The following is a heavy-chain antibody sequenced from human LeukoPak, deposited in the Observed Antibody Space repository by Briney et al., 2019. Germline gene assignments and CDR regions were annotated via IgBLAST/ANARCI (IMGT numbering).Heavy chain of an antibody. V-gene: IGHV3-48*02. Sequence: PGGSLRLSCAASGYTFTSYSMSWVRQAPGKGLEWVSFISNSDDTRYYADSVRGRFTISRDDAKNSLYLQMSSLRDGDTAVYYCVRGYYSNSFDFWGQGTVVTVSS. CDR1: GYTFTSYS. D-gene: IGHD2/OR15-2a*01. CDR2: ISNSDDTR. J-gene: IGHJ3*01. CDR3: VRGYYSNSFDF.